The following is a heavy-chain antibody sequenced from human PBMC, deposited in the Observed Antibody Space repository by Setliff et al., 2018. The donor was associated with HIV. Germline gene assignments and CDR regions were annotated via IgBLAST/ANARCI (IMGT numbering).Heavy chain of an antibody. D-gene: IGHD6-13*01. Sequence: PGGSLRLSCAASGFTFSSYSMNWVRQAPGKGLEWVSYISSSSRSIYYADSVKGRFTISRDNAKNSLYLQMNSLRAEDTALYYCARGMGIAYYYYMDVWGKGTTVTVSS. CDR1: GFTFSSYS. CDR2: ISSSSRSI. V-gene: IGHV3-48*01. CDR3: ARGMGIAYYYYMDV. J-gene: IGHJ6*03.